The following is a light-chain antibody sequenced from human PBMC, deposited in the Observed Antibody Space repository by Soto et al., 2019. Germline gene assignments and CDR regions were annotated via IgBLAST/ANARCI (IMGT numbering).Light chain of an antibody. Sequence: EIVMTQSPATLSVSPGERATLSCRASQSVSSNLAWYQQKPGQAPRLLIYGASTRATGIPARFSGSGSGTEFTLNSSSLHAEVFAVHCYRQYIQWPLAFVGGTKV. CDR1: QSVSSN. J-gene: IGKJ4*01. CDR3: RQYIQWPLA. CDR2: GAS. V-gene: IGKV3-15*01.